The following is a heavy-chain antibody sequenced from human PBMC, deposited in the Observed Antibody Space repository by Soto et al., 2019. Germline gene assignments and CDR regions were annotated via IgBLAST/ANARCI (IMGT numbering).Heavy chain of an antibody. CDR3: ARKAVAGRGWFDP. V-gene: IGHV3-48*03. J-gene: IGHJ5*02. D-gene: IGHD6-19*01. CDR1: GFTFSSYE. Sequence: PGGSLRLSCAASGFTFSSYEMNWVRQAPGKGLEWVSYISSSGSTIYYADSVKGRFTISRDNAKNSLYLQMNSLRAEDTAVYYCARKAVAGRGWFDPWGQGTLVTVSS. CDR2: ISSSGSTI.